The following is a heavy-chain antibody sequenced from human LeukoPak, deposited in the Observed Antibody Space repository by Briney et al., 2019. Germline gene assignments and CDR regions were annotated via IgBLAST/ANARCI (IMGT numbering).Heavy chain of an antibody. CDR3: AGQYCTNGVCYTEWFDP. J-gene: IGHJ5*02. CDR1: GESFSGYY. V-gene: IGHV4-34*01. CDR2: INHSGST. D-gene: IGHD2-8*01. Sequence: SETLSLTCAVYGESFSGYYWSWIRQPPGKGLEWIGEINHSGSTNYNPSLKSRVTISVDTSKNQFSLKLSSVTAADTAVYYCAGQYCTNGVCYTEWFDPWGQGTLVTVSS.